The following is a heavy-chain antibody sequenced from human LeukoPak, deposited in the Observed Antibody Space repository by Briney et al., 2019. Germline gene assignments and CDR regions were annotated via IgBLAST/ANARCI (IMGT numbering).Heavy chain of an antibody. Sequence: GGSLRLSCAASGFTSSSYAMSWVRQAPGKGLEWVSAISGSGGSTYYADSVKGRFTISRDNSKNTLYLQMNSLRAEDTAVYYCAKDLYSSGWTYDYWGQGTLVTVSS. CDR3: AKDLYSSGWTYDY. CDR1: GFTSSSYA. CDR2: ISGSGGST. J-gene: IGHJ4*02. V-gene: IGHV3-23*01. D-gene: IGHD6-19*01.